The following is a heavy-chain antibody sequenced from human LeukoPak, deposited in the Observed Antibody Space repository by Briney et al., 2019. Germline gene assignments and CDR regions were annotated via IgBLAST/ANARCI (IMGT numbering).Heavy chain of an antibody. CDR3: ARGPRSGHHDY. CDR2: IFSSGTP. Sequence: SEPLSLTCSVAGGSVSSYFWSLIRQPAGKGLERIGRIFSSGTPNYNPSLKSRVTMSVDTSKNQFSLKLNSVTAADTAVYYCARGPRSGHHDYWGQGVLVT. CDR1: GGSVSSYF. J-gene: IGHJ4*02. V-gene: IGHV4-4*07. D-gene: IGHD6-19*01.